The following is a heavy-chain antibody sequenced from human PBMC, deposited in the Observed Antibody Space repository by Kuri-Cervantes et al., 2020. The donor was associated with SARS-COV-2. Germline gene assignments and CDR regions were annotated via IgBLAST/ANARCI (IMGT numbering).Heavy chain of an antibody. CDR1: SGSFSGYL. D-gene: IGHD1-1*01. CDR3: ASSGYNWGPDYWYFDL. J-gene: IGHJ2*01. CDR2: INHGGST. V-gene: IGHV4-34*01. Sequence: SETLSLTCAVYSGSFSGYLWNWIRQSPGKGLEWIGEINHGGSTNYNPSLKGRVTMSADTSKKQFSLNLRSVTAADTAVYYCASSGYNWGPDYWYFDLWGRGTLVTVSS.